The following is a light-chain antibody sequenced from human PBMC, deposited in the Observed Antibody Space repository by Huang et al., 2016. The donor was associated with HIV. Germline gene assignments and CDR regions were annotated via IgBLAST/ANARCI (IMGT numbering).Light chain of an antibody. CDR1: PGVSSN. CDR2: GAS. J-gene: IGKJ1*01. V-gene: IGKV3-15*01. CDR3: QQYDNWPPWS. Sequence: EIVMTQSPATVSVSPGERVTLSCRASPGVSSNLAWYQQKPGQAPRLLVYGASTRATGIPARFTGRGFGTEFTLTISSLQSEDSAIYYCQQYDNWPPWSFGQGTKVEIK.